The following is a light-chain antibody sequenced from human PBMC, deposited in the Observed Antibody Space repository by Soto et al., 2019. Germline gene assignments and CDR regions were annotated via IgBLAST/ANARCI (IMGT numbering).Light chain of an antibody. CDR2: EVS. Sequence: QSALTQRASVSGSPGQSITISCTGTSSDVGGYSYVSWYQQHPGKAPKLIIYEVSNRPSGVSNRFSGSKSGNTASLTISGLQAEDEADYCCSSYTSSSTYVFGTGTKLTVL. CDR1: SSDVGGYSY. CDR3: SSYTSSSTYV. V-gene: IGLV2-14*01. J-gene: IGLJ1*01.